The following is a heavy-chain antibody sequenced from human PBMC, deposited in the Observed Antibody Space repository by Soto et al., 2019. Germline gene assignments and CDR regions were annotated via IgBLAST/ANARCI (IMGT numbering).Heavy chain of an antibody. D-gene: IGHD5-18*01. Sequence: PSATLSLTCTVSGRSIRCCGYSWCWRCHLHGRGLEWFGYTYYSGSTYYNPPLKSRVTISVDTSKNQFSLKLSSVTAADTAVYYCARVSPRGYRPFDYWGRGTLVTVS. J-gene: IGHJ4*02. CDR3: ARVSPRGYRPFDY. CDR2: TYYSGST. V-gene: IGHV4-31*03. CDR1: GRSIRCCGYS.